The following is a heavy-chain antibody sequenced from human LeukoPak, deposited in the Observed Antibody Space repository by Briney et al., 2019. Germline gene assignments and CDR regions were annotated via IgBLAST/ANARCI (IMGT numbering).Heavy chain of an antibody. V-gene: IGHV3-74*01. J-gene: IGHJ4*02. D-gene: IGHD3-3*01. Sequence: GGSLRLSCAASGFDFSSNWMHWVRHAPGQGLVWVSRIKGDGISTNYADSVKGRFTISRDIAKNTLYLQMNSLRAEDTGVYYCAKDHYWSIDYWGRGTLVAVSS. CDR2: IKGDGIST. CDR1: GFDFSSNW. CDR3: AKDHYWSIDY.